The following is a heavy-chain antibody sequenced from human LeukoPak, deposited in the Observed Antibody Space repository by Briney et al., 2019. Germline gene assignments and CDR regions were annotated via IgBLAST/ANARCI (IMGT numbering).Heavy chain of an antibody. J-gene: IGHJ6*02. Sequence: DSVKGRFTISRDNAKNSLYLQMNSLRSEDTAVYYCARDSRITMMVVVLGMDVWGQGTTVTVSS. CDR3: ARDSRITMMVVVLGMDV. D-gene: IGHD3-22*01. V-gene: IGHV3-11*04.